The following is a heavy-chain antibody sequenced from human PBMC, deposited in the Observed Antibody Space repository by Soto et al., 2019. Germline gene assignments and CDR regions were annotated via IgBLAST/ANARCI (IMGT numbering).Heavy chain of an antibody. J-gene: IGHJ4*02. CDR1: GGSISTYY. Sequence: PSQTLSLTCTVSGGSISTYYWSWIRQPPGKGLEWIRYIYYSGSTNYNPSLKSRVTISVDTSKNQFSLKLSSVTAAAPAVYYCACRAVSGYFGCWSQRSRITV. CDR2: IYYSGST. CDR3: ACRAVSGYFGC. D-gene: IGHD2-15*01. V-gene: IGHV4-59*01.